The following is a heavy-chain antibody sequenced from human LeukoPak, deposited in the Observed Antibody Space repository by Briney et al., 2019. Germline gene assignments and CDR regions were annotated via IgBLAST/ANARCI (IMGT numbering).Heavy chain of an antibody. V-gene: IGHV4-61*02. CDR3: ARGWRHFDY. CDR1: GGSISSGSYY. CDR2: IYTSGST. J-gene: IGHJ4*02. Sequence: KPSQTLSLTCTVSGGSISSGSYYWSWIRQPAGKGLEWIGRIYTSGSTNYNPSLKSRVTISVDTSKNQFSLKLSSVTAADTAVYYCARGWRHFDYWGQGTLVTVSS. D-gene: IGHD2-15*01.